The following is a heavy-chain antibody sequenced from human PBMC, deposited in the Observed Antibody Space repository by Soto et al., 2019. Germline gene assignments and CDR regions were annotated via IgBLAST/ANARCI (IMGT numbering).Heavy chain of an antibody. CDR2: TYYRSKWYN. J-gene: IGHJ6*02. D-gene: IGHD6-13*01. V-gene: IGHV6-1*01. Sequence: SQTLSLTCAISGDSVSSNSAAWNWIRQSPSRGLEWLGRTYYRSKWYNDYAVSVKSRITINPDTSKNQFSLQLNSVTPEDTAVYYCARALYSSSQGPSGMDVWGQGTTVTVSS. CDR1: GDSVSSNSAA. CDR3: ARALYSSSQGPSGMDV.